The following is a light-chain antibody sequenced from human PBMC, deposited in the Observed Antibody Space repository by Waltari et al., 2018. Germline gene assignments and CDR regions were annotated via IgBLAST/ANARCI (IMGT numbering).Light chain of an antibody. V-gene: IGLV4-69*01. CDR1: SGHSSYA. CDR3: QTWRTDYWV. Sequence: QLVLTQSPSASSSLGAADKSTCTLSSGHSSYAIAWPQQQPEKGPRYCRMLSSDRNHSKGHEIPVRFAATFSRGVRYLFIASRPSEDEAHFYCQTWRTDYWVFGGGTKLTVL. J-gene: IGLJ3*02. CDR2: LSSDRNH.